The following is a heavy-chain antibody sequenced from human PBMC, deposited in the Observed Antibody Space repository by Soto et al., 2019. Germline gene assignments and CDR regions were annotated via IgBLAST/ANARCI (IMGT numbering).Heavy chain of an antibody. V-gene: IGHV3-23*01. J-gene: IGHJ4*01. Sequence: XGSLRLSCEASGVTFSAYHITWVRQAPGKGLEWVSSISGTDGNTYYADSVEGRFTISRDNSKNSLYLQMNSLSVNDTAVYYCAKPKLGFRAFELWGQGTLVTVSS. CDR3: AKPKLGFRAFEL. D-gene: IGHD7-27*01. CDR2: ISGTDGNT. CDR1: GVTFSAYH.